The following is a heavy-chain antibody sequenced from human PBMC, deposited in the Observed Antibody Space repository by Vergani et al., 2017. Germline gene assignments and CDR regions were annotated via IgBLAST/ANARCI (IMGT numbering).Heavy chain of an antibody. CDR1: GFTFSSFS. Sequence: EVQLVESGGGLVKPGGSLRLSCAASGFTFSSFSMNWVRQAPGEGLEWVSSISTGGTYVYYADSMKGRFTISRGNAKNSLYLQMHSLRVEDTAVYYCARDLRYGDYWGQGTLVTVSS. CDR2: ISTGGTYV. D-gene: IGHD1-1*01. V-gene: IGHV3-21*01. CDR3: ARDLRYGDY. J-gene: IGHJ4*02.